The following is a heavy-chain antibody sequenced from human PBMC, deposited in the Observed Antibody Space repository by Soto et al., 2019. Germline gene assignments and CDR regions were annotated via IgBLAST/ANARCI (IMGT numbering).Heavy chain of an antibody. V-gene: IGHV4-4*02. CDR3: ARGSSFRGDFDI. CDR1: GGSVISSSW. CDR2: IYHAGSP. J-gene: IGHJ3*02. Sequence: SETLSLTCGVSGGSVISSSWWTWLRQSPGKGLEWIGEIYHAGSPNYNPSFQSRVTILLDRSKNNFSLRLTSVTAADAAIYYCARGSSFRGDFDIWGQGTAVTVSS. D-gene: IGHD2-21*01.